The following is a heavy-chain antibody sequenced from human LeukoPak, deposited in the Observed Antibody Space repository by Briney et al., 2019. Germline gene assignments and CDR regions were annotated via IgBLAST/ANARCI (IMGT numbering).Heavy chain of an antibody. CDR1: GFTVRSNY. J-gene: IGHJ6*02. V-gene: IGHV3-53*01. Sequence: GGSLRLSCTASGFTVRSNYMSWVRQSPRKGLEWVSIMYSGGSTDYADSVKGRFTISRDNSKNTLYLQMDSLRVEDSALYYCTKGQWELIYYYGMDVWGQGTTVTVSS. CDR3: TKGQWELIYYYGMDV. D-gene: IGHD4-23*01. CDR2: MYSGGST.